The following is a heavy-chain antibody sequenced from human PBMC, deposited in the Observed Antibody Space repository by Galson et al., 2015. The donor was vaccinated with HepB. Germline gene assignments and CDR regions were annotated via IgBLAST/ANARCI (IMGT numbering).Heavy chain of an antibody. Sequence: SLRLSCAASGFTVSSNYMSWVRQAPGKGLEWVSVIYSGGSTYYADSVKGRFTISRDNSKNTLYLQMNSLRAEDTAVYYCARGSPSYYYGMDVWGQGTTVTVSS. V-gene: IGHV3-53*01. J-gene: IGHJ6*02. CDR1: GFTVSSNY. CDR3: ARGSPSYYYGMDV. CDR2: IYSGGST.